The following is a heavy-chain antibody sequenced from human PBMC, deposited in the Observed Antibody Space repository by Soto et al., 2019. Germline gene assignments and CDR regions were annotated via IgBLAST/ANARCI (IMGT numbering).Heavy chain of an antibody. CDR1: GYTFTSYY. CDR2: INPSGGST. CDR3: ARVLGASYRDYGMDV. Sequence: ASVKVSCKASGYTFTSYYMHWVRQAPGQGLEWMGIINPSGGSTSYAQKFQGRVTMTRDTSTSTVYMELSSLRSEDTAVYYCARVLGASYRDYGMDVWGQGTTVTVSS. V-gene: IGHV1-46*01. D-gene: IGHD4-4*01. J-gene: IGHJ6*02.